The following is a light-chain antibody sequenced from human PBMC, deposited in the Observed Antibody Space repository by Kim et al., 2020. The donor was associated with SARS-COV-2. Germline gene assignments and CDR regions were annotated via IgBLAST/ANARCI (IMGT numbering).Light chain of an antibody. V-gene: IGLV3-21*01. CDR2: DDR. CDR1: NNGTKS. CDR3: QVWETASDPL. Sequence: GRGERARITGEGNNNGTKSDHWHKQKAGQAPGLIMSDDRDRPSGIPERFSGCNSGNKAALTITRGEAGDEADYHCQVWETASDPLFGGGTQLTVL. J-gene: IGLJ3*02.